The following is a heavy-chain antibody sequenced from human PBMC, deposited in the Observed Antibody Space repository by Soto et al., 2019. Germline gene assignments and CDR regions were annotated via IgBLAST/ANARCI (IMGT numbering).Heavy chain of an antibody. J-gene: IGHJ4*02. V-gene: IGHV3-7*01. CDR1: GFTFSSYW. D-gene: IGHD3-9*01. Sequence: EVQLVESGGGLVQPGGSLRLSCAASGFTFSSYWMSWVRQAPGKGLEWVANIKQDGSEKYYVDSVKGRVTISRDNAKNSPYLQMNSLRAEDTAVYYCARVDQYYDILTGYYNGPGDYWGQGTLVTVSS. CDR2: IKQDGSEK. CDR3: ARVDQYYDILTGYYNGPGDY.